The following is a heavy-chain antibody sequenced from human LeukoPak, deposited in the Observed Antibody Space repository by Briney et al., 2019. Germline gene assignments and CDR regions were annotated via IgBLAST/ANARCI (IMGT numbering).Heavy chain of an antibody. CDR2: INHSGST. CDR3: ARQGFYDYVWGSYRYLRYFDY. D-gene: IGHD3-16*02. Sequence: PGGSLRLSCAASGFTFDDYGMSWVRQAPGKGLEWIGEINHSGSTNYNPSLKSRVTISVDTSKNQFSLKLSSVTAADTAVYYCARQGFYDYVWGSYRYLRYFDYWGQGALVTVSS. J-gene: IGHJ4*02. CDR1: GFTFDDYG. V-gene: IGHV4-34*01.